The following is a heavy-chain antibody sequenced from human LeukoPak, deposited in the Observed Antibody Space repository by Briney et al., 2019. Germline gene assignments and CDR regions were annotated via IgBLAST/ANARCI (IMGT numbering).Heavy chain of an antibody. Sequence: GGSLRLSCAASGFSFSNYGMHWVRQAPGKGLEWVAVIWYDGSNKYYADSVKGRFTISRDNSKNTLYVQMSSLRAEDAAVYYCARSNNGGWGYCDYWGQGSLVTVSS. CDR3: ARSNNGGWGYCDY. V-gene: IGHV3-33*01. CDR2: IWYDGSNK. CDR1: GFSFSNYG. D-gene: IGHD3-16*01. J-gene: IGHJ4*02.